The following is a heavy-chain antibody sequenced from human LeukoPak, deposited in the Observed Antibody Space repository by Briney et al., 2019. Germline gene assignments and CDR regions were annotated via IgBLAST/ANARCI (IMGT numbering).Heavy chain of an antibody. V-gene: IGHV4-38-2*02. CDR1: GYFISSGYY. CDR2: IDHSGST. J-gene: IGHJ3*02. CDR3: ARDKGGVVVVAATRDDGFDI. D-gene: IGHD2-15*01. Sequence: SETLSLTCNVSGYFISSGYYWGWIRQPLGKGLEWIASIDHSGSTYHNPSLKSRVTLSVDMPNNQFSLKLNSVTAADTAVYYCARDKGGVVVVAATRDDGFDIWGQGTMVSVSS.